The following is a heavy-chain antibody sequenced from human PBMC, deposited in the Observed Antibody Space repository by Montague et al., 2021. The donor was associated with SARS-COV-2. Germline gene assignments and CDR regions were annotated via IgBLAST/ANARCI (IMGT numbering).Heavy chain of an antibody. CDR3: ARAQNICFITNCVNYFDL. D-gene: IGHD3-22*01. CDR2: IFYTGSK. V-gene: IGHV4-59*01. J-gene: IGHJ4*02. CDR1: GGSTSNYY. Sequence: SETLSLTCSVSGGSTSNYYWTWIRQSPGKGLQWIGYIFYTGSKKFNPSLKTRVSMPLDASKNHFSLRLSAVTAADTARYYCARAQNICFITNCVNYFDLWGLGALVTVSS.